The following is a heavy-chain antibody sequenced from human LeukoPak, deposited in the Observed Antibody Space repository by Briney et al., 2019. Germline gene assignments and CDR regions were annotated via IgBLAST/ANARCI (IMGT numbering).Heavy chain of an antibody. CDR3: ARGLRT. CDR1: GGSFSGFY. Sequence: SETLSLTCAVYGGSFSGFYWSWIRQPPGKGLEWIGEVDQGGSTNYNPSLKSRVTVSVDTSKNQFSLKVNSVTAADTAVYYCARGLRTWGQGTLVIVSS. J-gene: IGHJ5*02. V-gene: IGHV4-34*01. CDR2: VDQGGST.